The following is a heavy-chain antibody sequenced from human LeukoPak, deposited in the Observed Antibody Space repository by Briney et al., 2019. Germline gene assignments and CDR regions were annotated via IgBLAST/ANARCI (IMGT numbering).Heavy chain of an antibody. CDR3: ARVDSGSYYEPYYFDY. CDR1: GGSISSYF. Sequence: SETLSLTCTVSGGSISSYFRSWFRQPPGKGLEWIGYISYSGSTNYNPSLKSRITISLDTSKNQFSLKLSSVTAADTAVYYCARVDSGSYYEPYYFDYWGQGTLVTVSS. CDR2: ISYSGST. J-gene: IGHJ4*02. D-gene: IGHD1-26*01. V-gene: IGHV4-59*08.